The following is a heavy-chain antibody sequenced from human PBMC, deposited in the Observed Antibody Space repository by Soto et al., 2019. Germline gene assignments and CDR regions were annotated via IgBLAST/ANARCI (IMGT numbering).Heavy chain of an antibody. D-gene: IGHD1-26*01. CDR2: SGTDGVT. CDR1: GFTFSNYD. V-gene: IGHV3-13*01. Sequence: EVQLVESGGGLVQPGGSLRLSCAASGFTFSNYDMNWVRKATVKGLEWVSSSGTDGVTDYPGSVKGRFTISRENAKSSLYLQMSSLRAGDTAVYYCVRQPKLKGAKTYDYTAMVFWGQWTTVIV. CDR3: VRQPKLKGAKTYDYTAMVF. J-gene: IGHJ6*02.